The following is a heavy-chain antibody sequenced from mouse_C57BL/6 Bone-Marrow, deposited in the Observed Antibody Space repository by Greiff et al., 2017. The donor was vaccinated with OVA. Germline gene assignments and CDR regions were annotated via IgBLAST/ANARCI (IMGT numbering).Heavy chain of an antibody. J-gene: IGHJ1*03. Sequence: EVQLQQSGPELVKPGASVKISCKASGYTFTDYYMNWVKQSHGKSLEWIGDLNPNNGGTSYNQKFKGKATLTVDKSSSTAYMELRSLTSEDSAVYYGARDCDYGYGYFDVWGTGTTVTVSA. CDR2: LNPNNGGT. V-gene: IGHV1-26*01. CDR3: ARDCDYGYGYFDV. CDR1: GYTFTDYY. D-gene: IGHD2-4*01.